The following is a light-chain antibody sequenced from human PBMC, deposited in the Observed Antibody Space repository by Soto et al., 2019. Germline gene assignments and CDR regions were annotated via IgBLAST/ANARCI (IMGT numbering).Light chain of an antibody. CDR2: RAS. CDR1: QSVSNN. J-gene: IGKJ1*01. Sequence: EIVMTQSPATLSVSPGERATLSCKASQSVSNNLAWYQQKPGQPPRLLIYRASTRATGVPVRFSGSRSGTDFTLTISSLQSEDFAVYYCQHYHNWPPWTFGQGTKVEIK. CDR3: QHYHNWPPWT. V-gene: IGKV3-15*01.